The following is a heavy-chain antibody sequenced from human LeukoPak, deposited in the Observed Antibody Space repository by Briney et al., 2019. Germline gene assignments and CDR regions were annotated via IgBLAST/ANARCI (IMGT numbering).Heavy chain of an antibody. CDR3: ARGAAGTAMPYFDN. D-gene: IGHD5-18*01. V-gene: IGHV4-34*01. J-gene: IGHJ4*02. CDR2: INHSGST. CDR1: SGSFSSYY. Sequence: SETLSLTCAVYSGSFSSYYWSWIRQPPGKGLEWIGEINHSGSTNYNPSFKSRVTISVDTSKNQFSLRLNSVTAADTAVYYCARGAAGTAMPYFDNWGQGTLVTVSS.